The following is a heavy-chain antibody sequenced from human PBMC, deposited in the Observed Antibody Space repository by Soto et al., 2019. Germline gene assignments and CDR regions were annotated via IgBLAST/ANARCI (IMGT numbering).Heavy chain of an antibody. CDR2: INHSGST. J-gene: IGHJ4*02. V-gene: IGHV4-34*01. CDR1: GGSFSGYY. CDR3: ARGPEGRRGPFDY. Sequence: QVQLQQWGAGLLKPSETLSLTCAVYGGSFSGYYWSWIRQPPGKGLEWIGEINHSGSTNYNPSLKSRVTISVDTSKNQFSLKLSSVTAADTAVYYCARGPEGRRGPFDYWGQGTLVTVSS.